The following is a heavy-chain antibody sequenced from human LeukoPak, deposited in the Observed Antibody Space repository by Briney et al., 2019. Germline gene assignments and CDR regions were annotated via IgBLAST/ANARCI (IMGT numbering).Heavy chain of an antibody. J-gene: IGHJ3*02. Sequence: SQTLSLTCTVSGGSISGGSYYWSWIRQPAGKGLEWIGRIYTSGSTNYNPSLKSRVTISVDTSKNQFSLKLSSVTAADTAVYYCARLIWFGSASDIWGQGTMVTVSS. CDR3: ARLIWFGSASDI. CDR2: IYTSGST. V-gene: IGHV4-61*02. D-gene: IGHD3-10*01. CDR1: GGSISGGSYY.